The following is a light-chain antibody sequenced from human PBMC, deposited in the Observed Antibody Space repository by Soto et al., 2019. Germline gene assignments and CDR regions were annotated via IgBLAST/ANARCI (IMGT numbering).Light chain of an antibody. J-gene: IGKJ2*01. V-gene: IGKV3-20*01. CDR1: RSFASSY. CDR3: QHYDSSPPYT. CDR2: AAS. Sequence: EIVLTQSPVTLSLSPGERATLSCRASRSFASSYLGWYQQKPGQAPRLLIYAASTRATGIPDRFSCSGSATDFTITISRLEPEDSEVYYCQHYDSSPPYTFGQGTKLEIK.